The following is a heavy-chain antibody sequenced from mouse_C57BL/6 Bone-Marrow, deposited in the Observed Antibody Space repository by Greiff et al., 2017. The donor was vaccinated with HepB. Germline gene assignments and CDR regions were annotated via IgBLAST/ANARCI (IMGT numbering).Heavy chain of an antibody. J-gene: IGHJ4*01. CDR1: GFTFSDYY. CDR2: INYDGSST. CDR3: ARVNYGSSYDYAMDY. D-gene: IGHD1-1*01. V-gene: IGHV5-16*01. Sequence: EVQLVESEGGLVQPGRSMKLSCTASGFTFSDYYMAWVRQVPEKGLEWVANINYDGSSTYYLDSLKSRFIISRDNAKNILYLQMSSLKSEDTATYYCARVNYGSSYDYAMDYWGQGTSVTVSS.